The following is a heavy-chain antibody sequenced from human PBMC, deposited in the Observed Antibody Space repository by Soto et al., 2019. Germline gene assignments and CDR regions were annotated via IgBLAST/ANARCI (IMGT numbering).Heavy chain of an antibody. CDR1: GFTFSSCG. V-gene: IGHV3-33*01. CDR3: ARERFYGSGSYPGEFDY. D-gene: IGHD3-10*01. J-gene: IGHJ4*02. CDR2: IWYDGSNK. Sequence: QVQLVESGGGVVQPGRSLRLSCAASGFTFSSCGMHWVRQSPGKGLEWVAVIWYDGSNKYYADSVKGRFTISRDNSKNTLYLQMNSLRAEDTAVYYCARERFYGSGSYPGEFDYWGQGTLVTVSS.